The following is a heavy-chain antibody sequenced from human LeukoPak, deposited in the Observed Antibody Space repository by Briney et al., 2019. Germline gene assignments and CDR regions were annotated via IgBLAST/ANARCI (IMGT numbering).Heavy chain of an antibody. CDR3: ARGVLAAGY. V-gene: IGHV4-59*01. J-gene: IGHJ4*02. CDR2: IYYSGST. D-gene: IGHD6-25*01. CDR1: GXSISSYY. Sequence: KPSETLSLTCTVSGXSISSYYGSWIRQPPGKGLEWIGYIYYSGSTNYNPSLKSRVTISVDTSKNQFSLKLSSVTAADTAVYYCARGVLAAGYWGQGTLVTVSS.